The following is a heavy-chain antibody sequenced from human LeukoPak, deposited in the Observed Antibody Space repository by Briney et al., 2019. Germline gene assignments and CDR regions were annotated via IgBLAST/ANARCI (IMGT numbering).Heavy chain of an antibody. Sequence: SETLSLTCAVSGYSISSGYYWGWIRQPPGKGLEWIGSIYQSVTTYYSPSLKSRVAISADTPKNQFSLTLTSVTAADMAVYYCSRGFNFYYRMDVWGKGTTVTVSS. CDR3: SRGFNFYYRMDV. V-gene: IGHV4-38-2*01. J-gene: IGHJ6*01. D-gene: IGHD3-10*01. CDR2: IYQSVTT. CDR1: GYSISSGYY.